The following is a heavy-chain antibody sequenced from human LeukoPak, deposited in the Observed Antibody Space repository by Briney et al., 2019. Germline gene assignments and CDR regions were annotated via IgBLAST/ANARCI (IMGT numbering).Heavy chain of an antibody. V-gene: IGHV4-39*01. D-gene: IGHD3-3*01. J-gene: IGHJ6*02. CDR3: ARGYYGDYYYYYYGMDV. CDR2: IYYSGST. Sequence: SETLSLTCTVSGGSISSSSYYWGWIRQPPGKGLEWIGSIYYSGSTYYNPSLKSRVTISVDTSKNQFSLKLSSVTAADTAVYYCARGYYGDYYYYYYGMDVWGQGTTVTVSS. CDR1: GGSISSSSYY.